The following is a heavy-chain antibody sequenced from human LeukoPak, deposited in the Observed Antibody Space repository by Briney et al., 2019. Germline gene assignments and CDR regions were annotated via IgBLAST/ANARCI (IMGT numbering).Heavy chain of an antibody. CDR3: AREPPSFGVVSDAFDI. CDR2: IYTSGST. J-gene: IGHJ3*02. CDR1: GGSIRSYY. V-gene: IGHV4-4*07. D-gene: IGHD3-3*01. Sequence: SETLSLTCTVSGGSIRSYYWTWLRQPAGKGLEWLGRIYTSGSTNYNPSLKSRVTMSVDTSKNQFSLKLSSVTAADTAVYYCAREPPSFGVVSDAFDIWGQGTMVTVSS.